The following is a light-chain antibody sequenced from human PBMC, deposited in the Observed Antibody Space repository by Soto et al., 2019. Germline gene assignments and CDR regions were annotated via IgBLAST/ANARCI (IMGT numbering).Light chain of an antibody. CDR1: QSMSSY. V-gene: IGKV1-5*01. CDR3: QQYNTYST. J-gene: IGKJ5*01. Sequence: DIQLTQSPSSLSASVGDRVTITCRASQSMSSYINWYQQKPGKAPYLLIYGASHLKSGVPARFSGSGSGTEFTLTISSLQPDDFATYYCQQYNTYSTFGQGTRLEN. CDR2: GAS.